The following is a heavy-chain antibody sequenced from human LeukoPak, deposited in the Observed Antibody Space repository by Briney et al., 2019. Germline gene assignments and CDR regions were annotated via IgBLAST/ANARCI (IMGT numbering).Heavy chain of an antibody. Sequence: SETLSLTCAVYGGSFSGYYWSWIRQPPGKGLEWIGEINHSGSTNYNPSLKSRVTISVDTSKNQFSLKLSSVTAADTAVYYCARVPSLYYYYYGMDVWGQGTTVTVSS. CDR3: ARVPSLYYYYYGMDV. J-gene: IGHJ6*02. CDR2: INHSGST. CDR1: GGSFSGYY. V-gene: IGHV4-34*01.